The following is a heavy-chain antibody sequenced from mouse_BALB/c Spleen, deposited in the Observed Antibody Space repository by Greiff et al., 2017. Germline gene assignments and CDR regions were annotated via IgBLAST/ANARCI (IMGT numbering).Heavy chain of an antibody. D-gene: IGHD2-4*01. V-gene: IGHV5-17*02. CDR1: GFTFSSFG. J-gene: IGHJ2*01. CDR2: ISSGSSTI. Sequence: EVKVVESGGGLVQPGGSRKLSCAASGFTFSSFGMHWVRQAPEKGLEWVAYISSGSSTIYYADTVKGRFTISRDNPKNTLFLQMTSLRSEDTAMYYCARRGMRDYDLDYWGQGTTLTVSS. CDR3: ARRGMRDYDLDY.